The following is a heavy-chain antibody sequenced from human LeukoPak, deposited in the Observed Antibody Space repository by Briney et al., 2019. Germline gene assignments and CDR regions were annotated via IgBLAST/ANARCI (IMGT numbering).Heavy chain of an antibody. Sequence: GGSLILSGAASGFSLSSYWMSWARQAPGTGLEWVANIAQAGSEKYYVDSVKGRFTISRDNAKNSLYLQMNSLRADDTAVYYCARGGHTYHYWVQGTLVTVSS. CDR1: GFSLSSYW. V-gene: IGHV3-7*05. CDR2: IAQAGSEK. D-gene: IGHD5-18*01. J-gene: IGHJ4*02. CDR3: ARGGHTYHY.